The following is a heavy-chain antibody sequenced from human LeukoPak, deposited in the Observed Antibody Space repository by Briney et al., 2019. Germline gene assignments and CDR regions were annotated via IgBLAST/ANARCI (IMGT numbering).Heavy chain of an antibody. CDR2: IYYSGST. CDR3: ARVHRSYSSGYYLNFDY. J-gene: IGHJ4*02. Sequence: EASETLFLTCTVSGGSISSGGYYWSLIRQPPGKGLEWIGYIYYSGSTYYNPSLKSRVTISVDTSKNQLSLKLSSVTAADTAVYYCARVHRSYSSGYYLNFDYWGQGTLVTVSS. CDR1: GGSISSGGYY. D-gene: IGHD3-22*01. V-gene: IGHV4-30-4*01.